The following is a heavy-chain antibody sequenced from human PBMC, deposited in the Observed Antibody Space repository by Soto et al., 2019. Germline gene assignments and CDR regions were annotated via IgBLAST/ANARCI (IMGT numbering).Heavy chain of an antibody. V-gene: IGHV4-59*01. J-gene: IGHJ6*02. CDR3: ARQQLLPFYYALDV. D-gene: IGHD6-13*01. Sequence: PSETLSLTCTVSGDSISGYYWSWIRQAPGKGLEYIGYIYYRGSTNYSPSLKSRVTMSVDTSKNQFSLKVNSVTAADTAVYFCARQQLLPFYYALDVWGQGTTVTVSS. CDR2: IYYRGST. CDR1: GDSISGYY.